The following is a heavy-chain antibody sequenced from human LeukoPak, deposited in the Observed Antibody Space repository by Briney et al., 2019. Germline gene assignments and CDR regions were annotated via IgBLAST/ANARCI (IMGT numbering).Heavy chain of an antibody. D-gene: IGHD6-13*01. Sequence: SETLSLTCTASGGSISSYYWSWIRQPAGKGLEWIGRIYTTGSTNYNPSLKSRVTMSVDTSKNQFSLTLSSVTAAYTAVYYCARTHSSRYNWFDPWGQGTLVTVSS. CDR1: GGSISSYY. CDR2: IYTTGST. V-gene: IGHV4-4*07. J-gene: IGHJ5*02. CDR3: ARTHSSRYNWFDP.